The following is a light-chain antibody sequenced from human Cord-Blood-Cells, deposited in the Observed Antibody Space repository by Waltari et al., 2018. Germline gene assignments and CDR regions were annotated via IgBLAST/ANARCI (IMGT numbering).Light chain of an antibody. CDR1: SSDVGSYNL. V-gene: IGLV2-23*01. Sequence: QSALTQPASVSGSPGQSITISCTGTSSDVGSYNLVSWYQQHPVKAPKLMLYEGSKRPSGVSNHFSGSKSGNTASLTISGLQAEDEADYYCCSYAGSSTWVFGGGTKLTVL. J-gene: IGLJ3*02. CDR2: EGS. CDR3: CSYAGSSTWV.